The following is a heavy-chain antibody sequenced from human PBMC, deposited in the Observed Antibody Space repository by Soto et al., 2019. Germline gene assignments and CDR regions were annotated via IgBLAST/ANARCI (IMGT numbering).Heavy chain of an antibody. CDR1: GFTVSSNY. D-gene: IGHD5-12*01. J-gene: IGHJ4*02. Sequence: EVQLVESGGGLVQPGGSLRLSCAASGFTVSSNYMSWVRQAPGKGLEWVSGIYSGGSTYYADSVKGRFTISRDNSKNTLYLQMNSLRAEDTAVYYCARGLSGYDWGGHYFDYWGQGTLVTVSS. CDR3: ARGLSGYDWGGHYFDY. V-gene: IGHV3-66*01. CDR2: IYSGGST.